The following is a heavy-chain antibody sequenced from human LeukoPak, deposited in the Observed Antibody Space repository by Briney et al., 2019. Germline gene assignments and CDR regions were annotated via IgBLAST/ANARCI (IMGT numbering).Heavy chain of an antibody. D-gene: IGHD5-24*01. Sequence: GGSLRLSCAASGFNFRDAAMTWVRQAPGKGLEWVSLISFSGDNSYYADSVKGRFTISRDNSKSTLSLQMNSLRVEDTAIYYCAKDIQLSTWGLGTMVTVSS. V-gene: IGHV3-23*01. CDR2: ISFSGDNS. J-gene: IGHJ3*01. CDR1: GFNFRDAA. CDR3: AKDIQLST.